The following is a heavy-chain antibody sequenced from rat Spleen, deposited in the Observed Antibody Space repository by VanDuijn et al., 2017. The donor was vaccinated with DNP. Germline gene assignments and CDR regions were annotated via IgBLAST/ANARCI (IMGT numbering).Heavy chain of an antibody. CDR2: ISYDGLRP. Sequence: EVQLVESGGGLVQPGRSLKLSCPASGFTFSDYAMAWVRQAPGKGLEWVATISYDGLRPYYRDSVKGRFTISRDDSKDTLYLQMDSLRSEDTATYYCTTHGSIATISTGAMDAWGQGTSVTVSS. CDR1: GFTFSDYA. D-gene: IGHD1-2*01. J-gene: IGHJ4*01. CDR3: TTHGSIATISTGAMDA. V-gene: IGHV5-17*01.